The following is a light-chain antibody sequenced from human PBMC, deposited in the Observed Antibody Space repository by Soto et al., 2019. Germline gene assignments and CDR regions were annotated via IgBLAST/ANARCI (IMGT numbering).Light chain of an antibody. J-gene: IGLJ2*01. CDR2: DVN. V-gene: IGLV2-11*01. Sequence: QSALTQPRSVSGSPGQSITISCTGPSSDIGGHNYVSWYQQHPCKAPKLIIYDVNKRPSGVPDRFSGSKSGNTASLTISGLQAEDESDYYFCSYAGRYTVIFGGGTKLTVL. CDR1: SSDIGGHNY. CDR3: CSYAGRYTVI.